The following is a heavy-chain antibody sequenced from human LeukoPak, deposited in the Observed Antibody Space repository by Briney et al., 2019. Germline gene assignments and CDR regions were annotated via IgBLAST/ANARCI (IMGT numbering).Heavy chain of an antibody. CDR3: ARAGGDYGDYYHYYYYMDV. J-gene: IGHJ6*03. Sequence: ASVKVSCKASGYTLTSHDINWVRQATGQGLEWMGWMNPNSGDTGYAQKFQGRVTMTRDTSINTAYMELSSLTSEDTAVYSCARAGGDYGDYYHYYYYMDVWGSGTTVTVSS. CDR2: MNPNSGDT. CDR1: GYTLTSHD. D-gene: IGHD4-17*01. V-gene: IGHV1-8*01.